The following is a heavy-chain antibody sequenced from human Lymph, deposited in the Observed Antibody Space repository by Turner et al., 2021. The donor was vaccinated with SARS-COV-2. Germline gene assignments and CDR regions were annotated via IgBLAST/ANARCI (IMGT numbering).Heavy chain of an antibody. V-gene: IGHV3-66*01. CDR3: ARDFREGAFDI. J-gene: IGHJ3*02. CDR1: GIIVRRNY. CDR2: IYSGGST. Sequence: EVQLVESGGGLVQPGGSLRLSCAASGIIVRRNYMSWVRQAPGKGLEWGSVIYSGGSTYDADSVKGRFTISRDNSKNTLYLQMNSLRAEDTAVYYCARDFREGAFDIWGQGTMVTISS. D-gene: IGHD3-10*01.